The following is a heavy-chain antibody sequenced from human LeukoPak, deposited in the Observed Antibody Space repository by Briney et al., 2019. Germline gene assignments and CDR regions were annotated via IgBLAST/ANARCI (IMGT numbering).Heavy chain of an antibody. V-gene: IGHV3-21*01. D-gene: IGHD7-27*01. CDR1: GFTFSSYS. Sequence: PRGSLRLSCAASGFTFSSYSMNWVRQAPGKGLEWVSSISSSSSYIYYADSVKGRFTISRDNAKNSLYLQMNSLRAEDTAVYYCARDPNWDNYYDYWGQGTLATVSS. CDR3: ARDPNWDNYYDY. CDR2: ISSSSSYI. J-gene: IGHJ4*02.